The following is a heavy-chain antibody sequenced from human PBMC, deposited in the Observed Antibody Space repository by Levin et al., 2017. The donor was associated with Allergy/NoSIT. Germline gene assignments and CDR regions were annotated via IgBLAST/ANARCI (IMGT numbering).Heavy chain of an antibody. CDR2: ISYDGSNK. V-gene: IGHV3-30*18. D-gene: IGHD6-13*01. J-gene: IGHJ5*02. CDR1: GFTFSSYG. Sequence: GGSLRLSCAASGFTFSSYGMHWVRQAPGKGLEWVAVISYDGSNKYYADSVKGRFTISRDNSKNTLYLQMNSLRAEDTAVYYCAKGIAAAGTGWFDPWGQGTLVTVSS. CDR3: AKGIAAAGTGWFDP.